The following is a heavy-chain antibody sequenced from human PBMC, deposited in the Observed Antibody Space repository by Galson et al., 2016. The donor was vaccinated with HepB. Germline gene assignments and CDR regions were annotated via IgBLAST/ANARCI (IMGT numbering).Heavy chain of an antibody. D-gene: IGHD6-19*01. CDR2: INRDGSVT. J-gene: IGHJ4*02. Sequence: SLRLSCATSGFTFSSYWMTWVRQAPGKGLEWVANINRDGSVTHYVDSVEGRFTIPRDNAKNSLFLQMNSLRVEDTAVYYCARDRTTGDGSAWYDALDYWGQGTPVTISS. CDR3: ARDRTTGDGSAWYDALDY. CDR1: GFTFSSYW. V-gene: IGHV3-7*01.